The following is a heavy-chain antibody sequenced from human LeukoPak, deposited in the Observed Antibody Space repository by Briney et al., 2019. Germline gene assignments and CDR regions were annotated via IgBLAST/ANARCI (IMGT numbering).Heavy chain of an antibody. CDR3: ARQLGIMITFGGVIVTGDAFDI. V-gene: IGHV4-59*08. CDR1: GGSISSYY. Sequence: SETLSLTCTVSGGSISSYYWSWIRQPPGKGLEWIGYIYNSGSTNYNPSLNSRVTISVDTPKNQFSLKLSSVTAADTAVYYCARQLGIMITFGGVIVTGDAFDIWGQGTMVTVSS. CDR2: IYNSGST. D-gene: IGHD3-16*02. J-gene: IGHJ3*02.